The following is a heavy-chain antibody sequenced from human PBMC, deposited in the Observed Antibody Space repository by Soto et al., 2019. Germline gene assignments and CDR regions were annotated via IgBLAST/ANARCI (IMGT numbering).Heavy chain of an antibody. CDR1: GFTFNLYT. J-gene: IGHJ2*01. CDR3: ARAPGNYYGSGSSYWYFDL. CDR2: ISTSGTTI. D-gene: IGHD3-10*01. V-gene: IGHV3-48*02. Sequence: EVQLVESGGGLVQPGGSLRLSCAASGFTFNLYTMNWVRLAPGKGLEWVSYISTSGTTIYYSDSVRGRFTISRDDAKNPLYLQMNTLRDEDTAVYYCARAPGNYYGSGSSYWYFDLWGRGTLVTVSS.